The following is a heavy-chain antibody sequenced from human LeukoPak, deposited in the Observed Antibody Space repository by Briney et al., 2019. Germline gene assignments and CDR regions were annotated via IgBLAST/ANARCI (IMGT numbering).Heavy chain of an antibody. J-gene: IGHJ4*02. CDR2: IRSKAKSYAT. D-gene: IGHD4-17*01. Sequence: GGSLRLSCAASGFTFSGSAVHWVRQASGKGLEWVGLIRSKAKSYATAYAASVRGRFTISRDDSKNTAYLQMNSLKTEDTALYYCTSLGSGDYNFYYWGQGTLVTVSS. CDR3: TSLGSGDYNFYY. CDR1: GFTFSGSA. V-gene: IGHV3-73*01.